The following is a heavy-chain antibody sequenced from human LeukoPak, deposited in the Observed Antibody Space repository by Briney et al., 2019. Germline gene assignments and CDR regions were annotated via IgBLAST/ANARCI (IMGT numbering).Heavy chain of an antibody. J-gene: IGHJ5*02. D-gene: IGHD1-1*01. Sequence: PGGSLRLSCAASGFTFSSYAMSWVRQAPGKGLEWVANIKQDGSEKYYVDSVKGRFTISRDNAKNSLYLQMNSLRAEDTAVYYCARESMEWYNWNPAGWFDPWGQGTLVTVSS. CDR3: ARESMEWYNWNPAGWFDP. CDR2: IKQDGSEK. V-gene: IGHV3-7*01. CDR1: GFTFSSYA.